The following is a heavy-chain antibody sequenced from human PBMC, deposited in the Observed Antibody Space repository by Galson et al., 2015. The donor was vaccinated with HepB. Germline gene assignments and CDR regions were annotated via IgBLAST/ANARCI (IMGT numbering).Heavy chain of an antibody. CDR2: IYYSGST. V-gene: IGHV4-30-4*01. CDR3: ARGEGGGNSFFPAFDI. Sequence: YWSWIRQPPGKGLEWIGYIYYSGSTYYNPSLKSRVTISVDTSKNQFSLKLSSVTAADTAVYYCARGEGGGNSFFPAFDIWGQGTMVTVSS. D-gene: IGHD4-23*01. CDR1: Y. J-gene: IGHJ3*02.